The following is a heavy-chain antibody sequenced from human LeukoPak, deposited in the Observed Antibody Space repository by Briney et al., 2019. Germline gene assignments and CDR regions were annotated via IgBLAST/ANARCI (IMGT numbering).Heavy chain of an antibody. V-gene: IGHV1-46*01. CDR2: INPRGGST. D-gene: IGHD5-18*01. J-gene: IGHJ6*03. Sequence: ASVKVSCKASGYTFTSYYMHWVRQAPGQGLEWMGIINPRGGSTSYAQKFQGRVTMTRDMSTSTVYMELSSLRSEDTAVYYCAREGVDTAMVTGYYYYMDVWGKGTTVTVSS. CDR1: GYTFTSYY. CDR3: AREGVDTAMVTGYYYYMDV.